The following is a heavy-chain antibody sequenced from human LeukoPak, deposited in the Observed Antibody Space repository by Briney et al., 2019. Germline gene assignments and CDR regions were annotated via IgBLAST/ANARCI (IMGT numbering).Heavy chain of an antibody. CDR2: IYYSGST. D-gene: IGHD6-25*01. Sequence: SETLSLTCTVSGGSISSYYWSWIRQPPGKGLEWIGSIYYSGSTYYNPSLKSRVTISVDTSKNQFSLKLSSVTAADTAVYYCARDSDAYYFDYWGQGTLVTVSS. CDR1: GGSISSYY. V-gene: IGHV4-39*07. CDR3: ARDSDAYYFDY. J-gene: IGHJ4*02.